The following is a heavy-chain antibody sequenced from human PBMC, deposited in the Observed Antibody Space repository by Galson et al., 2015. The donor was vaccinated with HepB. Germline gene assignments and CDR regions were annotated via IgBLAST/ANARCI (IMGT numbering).Heavy chain of an antibody. D-gene: IGHD2-15*01. Sequence: SLRLSCAASGFSLTNYGMNWVRQAPGTGLEWLSYISSGGGDTIYYADSVKGRFTISRDNAKNSLYLQMNSLRAEDTAVYYCMRDGIYCSGGFCHPYWGQGTLVTVSS. CDR3: MRDGIYCSGGFCHPY. V-gene: IGHV3-48*03. CDR1: GFSLTNYG. CDR2: ISSGGGDTI. J-gene: IGHJ4*02.